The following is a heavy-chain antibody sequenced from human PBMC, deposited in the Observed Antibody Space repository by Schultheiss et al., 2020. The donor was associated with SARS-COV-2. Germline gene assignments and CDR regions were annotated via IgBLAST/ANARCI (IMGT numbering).Heavy chain of an antibody. J-gene: IGHJ5*02. V-gene: IGHV4-31*03. CDR3: ARLRITMIVVAIRRWFDP. Sequence: SETLSLTCTVSGGSISSGGYYWSWIRQHPGKGLEWIGYIYYSGSTYYNPSLKSRVTISVDTSKNQFSLKLSSVTAADTAVYYCARLRITMIVVAIRRWFDPWGQGTLVTVSS. CDR2: IYYSGST. CDR1: GGSISSGGYY. D-gene: IGHD3-22*01.